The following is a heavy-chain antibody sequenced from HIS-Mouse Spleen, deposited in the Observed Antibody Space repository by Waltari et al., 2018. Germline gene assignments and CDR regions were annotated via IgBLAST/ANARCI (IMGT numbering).Heavy chain of an antibody. CDR2: ISYDGSNK. CDR1: GSTSSSYA. D-gene: IGHD6-13*01. V-gene: IGHV3-30*04. Sequence: QVQLVESGGGVVQPGRSLRLSCAASGSTSSSYALHWVRLVAGKGREGVASISYDGSNKYYADSVKGRFTISRDNSKNTLYLQMNSLRAEDTAVYYCASEYSSSWSGWFDPWGQGTLVTVSS. J-gene: IGHJ5*02. CDR3: ASEYSSSWSGWFDP.